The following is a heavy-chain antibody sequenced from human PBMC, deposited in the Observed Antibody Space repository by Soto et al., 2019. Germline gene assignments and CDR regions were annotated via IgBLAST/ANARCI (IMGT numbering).Heavy chain of an antibody. V-gene: IGHV1-3*01. CDR1: GYTFASYA. CDR3: ARESYGLPY. Sequence: ASVKVSCKDSGYTFASYARHWVRQAPGQRLEWMGWINAGNGNTKYSQKFQGRVTMTRNTSISTAYMELSSLRSEDTAVYYCARESYGLPYWGQGTLVTVSS. CDR2: INAGNGNT. D-gene: IGHD5-18*01. J-gene: IGHJ4*02.